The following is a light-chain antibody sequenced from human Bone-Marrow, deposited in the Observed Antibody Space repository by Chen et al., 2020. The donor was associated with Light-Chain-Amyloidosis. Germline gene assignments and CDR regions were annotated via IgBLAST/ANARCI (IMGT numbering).Light chain of an antibody. CDR3: QVWDRSSDRPV. J-gene: IGLJ3*02. V-gene: IGLV3-21*02. CDR1: NIGSTS. Sequence: SYVLTQPSSVSVAPGPTATIACGGNNIGSTSVHWYQQTPGQAPLLVVYDDSDRPSGIPERLSGSNSGNTDTLTISRVEAGDEADYYCQVWDRSSDRPVFGGGTKLTVL. CDR2: DDS.